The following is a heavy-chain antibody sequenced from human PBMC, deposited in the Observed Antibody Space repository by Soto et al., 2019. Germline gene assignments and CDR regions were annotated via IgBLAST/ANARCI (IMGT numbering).Heavy chain of an antibody. CDR1: GYTFIRYG. V-gene: IGHV1-18*01. CDR2: ISPYNDYT. D-gene: IGHD3-16*01. J-gene: IGHJ6*02. Sequence: QVQLAQSANEVKKPGASVRVSCKAAGYTFIRYGIAWVRQAPGQGLEWMGWISPYNDYTVYAQKFQGRVSMTADTSTRTVYMNLRGLKSDDTAVYYCARGGYYDNSWGKLSHYGLAVWGQGTSVSVS. CDR3: ARGGYYDNSWGKLSHYGLAV.